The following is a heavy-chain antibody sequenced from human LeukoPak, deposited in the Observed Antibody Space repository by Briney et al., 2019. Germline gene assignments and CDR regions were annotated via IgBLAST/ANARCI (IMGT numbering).Heavy chain of an antibody. D-gene: IGHD4-17*01. CDR3: AKVSGDYSYYYYMDV. CDR2: ISGSGGST. V-gene: IGHV3-23*01. CDR1: AFTLSTYA. J-gene: IGHJ6*03. Sequence: PGGSLRLSCAASAFTLSTYAMSWVRQAPGKGLEWVLAISGSGGSTYYADSVKGRFTISRDNSKNTLYLKMNSLRAEATAVYYGAKVSGDYSYYYYMDVWGKGTTVTVSS.